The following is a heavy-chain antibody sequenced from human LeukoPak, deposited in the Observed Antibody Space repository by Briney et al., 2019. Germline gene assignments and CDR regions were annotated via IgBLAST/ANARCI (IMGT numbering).Heavy chain of an antibody. CDR1: VFTASSDS. V-gene: IGHV3-66*01. CDR2: IYSDVST. J-gene: IGHJ4*02. D-gene: IGHD5-18*01. Sequence: GGSLRLSCAASVFTASSDSMSWVRPAPGEGLGWVSVIYSDVSTYYADSVKGRFTVPRDKSKNTLYLQMNSLRAEDTAVYYCARGYSYGLSDYWGQGTLVTVSS. CDR3: ARGYSYGLSDY.